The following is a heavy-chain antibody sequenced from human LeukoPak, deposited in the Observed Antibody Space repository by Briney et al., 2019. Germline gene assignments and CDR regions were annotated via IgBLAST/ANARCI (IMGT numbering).Heavy chain of an antibody. CDR3: AKVLRGSGGAARPSTIDY. CDR2: ISWNSGSI. CDR1: GFTFDDYA. V-gene: IGHV3-9*01. Sequence: PGRSLRLSCAASGFTFDDYAMHWVRQAPGKGLGWVSGISWNSGSIGYADSVKGRFTISRDNSKNTLYLQMNSLRAEDTAVYYCAKVLRGSGGAARPSTIDYWGQGTLVTVSS. D-gene: IGHD6-6*01. J-gene: IGHJ4*02.